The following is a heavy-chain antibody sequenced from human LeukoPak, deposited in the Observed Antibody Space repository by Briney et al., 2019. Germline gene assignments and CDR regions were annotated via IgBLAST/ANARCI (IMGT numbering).Heavy chain of an antibody. J-gene: IGHJ6*02. CDR3: ARGKNYYGWKLSYGMDV. Sequence: PSETLSLTCAVYGGSFSGYYWSWIRQPPGKGLEWIGEINHSGSTNYNPSLKSRVTISVETSKNQFSLKLSSVTAADTAVYYCARGKNYYGWKLSYGMDVWGQGTTVTVSS. D-gene: IGHD3-10*01. CDR2: INHSGST. CDR1: GGSFSGYY. V-gene: IGHV4-34*01.